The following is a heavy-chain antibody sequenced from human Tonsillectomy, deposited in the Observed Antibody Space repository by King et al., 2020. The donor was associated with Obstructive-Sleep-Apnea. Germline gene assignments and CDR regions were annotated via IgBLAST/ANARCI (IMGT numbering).Heavy chain of an antibody. CDR2: ITWNSGSV. CDR3: AKEVTVAKYTDPPKYYFDF. D-gene: IGHD4-23*01. J-gene: IGHJ4*02. V-gene: IGHV3-9*01. CDR1: GFSFEDYA. Sequence: VQLVESGGGLVQPGRSLRLSCAASGFSFEDYAMHWVRQTPGKGLEWVAQITWNSGSVGYADSVKGRFTISRDNAKNSLYLQMNSLRLEDTGFYYCAKEVTVAKYTDPPKYYFDFWGQGTLVTVSS.